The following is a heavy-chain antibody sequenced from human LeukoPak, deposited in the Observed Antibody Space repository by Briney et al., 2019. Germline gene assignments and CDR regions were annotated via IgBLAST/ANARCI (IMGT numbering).Heavy chain of an antibody. J-gene: IGHJ4*02. CDR3: ARVKGITGSDRGFDY. V-gene: IGHV4-34*01. CDR1: GGSFSGYY. Sequence: SKTLSLTCAVYGGSFSGYYWSWIRQPPGKGLEWIGEINHSGSTNYNPSLKSRVTISVDTSKNQFSLKLSSVTAADTAVYYCARVKGITGSDRGFDYWGQGTLVTVSS. CDR2: INHSGST. D-gene: IGHD1-20*01.